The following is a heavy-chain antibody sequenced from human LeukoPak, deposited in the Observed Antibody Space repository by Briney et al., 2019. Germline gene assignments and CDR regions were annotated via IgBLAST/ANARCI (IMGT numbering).Heavy chain of an antibody. CDR3: TSDHELLWFGEPYFAY. D-gene: IGHD3-10*01. CDR2: IKSKTDGGTT. CDR1: TFTSTTAW. J-gene: IGHJ4*02. V-gene: IGHV3-15*01. Sequence: GGSLRLSCAAYTFTSTTAWTSWVLQAPGKGLEWVGRIKSKTDGGTTDYAAPVKGRFTISRDDSKNTLYLQMNSLKTEDTAVYYCTSDHELLWFGEPYFAYWGQGTLVTVSS.